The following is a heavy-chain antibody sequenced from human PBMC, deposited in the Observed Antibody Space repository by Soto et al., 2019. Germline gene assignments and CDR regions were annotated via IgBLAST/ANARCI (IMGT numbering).Heavy chain of an antibody. CDR3: AKDTVAADPVDC. Sequence: EVQLLESGGGLVQPGGSLRLSCAASGFTFSSYAMSWVRQAPGKGLEWVSAISGSGGSTYYADSVKGRFTISRDNSKNTQYLQMNSMRAEDTAVYCCAKDTVAADPVDCWGQGTLVTVSS. D-gene: IGHD6-13*01. J-gene: IGHJ4*02. CDR2: ISGSGGST. V-gene: IGHV3-23*01. CDR1: GFTFSSYA.